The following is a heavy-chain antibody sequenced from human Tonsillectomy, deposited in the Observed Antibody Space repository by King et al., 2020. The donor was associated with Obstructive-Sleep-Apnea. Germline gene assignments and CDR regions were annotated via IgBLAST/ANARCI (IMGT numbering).Heavy chain of an antibody. CDR3: ARGAYYYDSSGYFTRGWFDP. D-gene: IGHD3-22*01. Sequence: VQLVESGGGLVKPGGSLRLSCAASGFTFSDYYMSWIRQAPGKGLEWVSYISSSGSTIYYADSVKGRFTISRDNAKNSLYLQMNSLGAEDTAVYYCARGAYYYDSSGYFTRGWFDPWGQGTLVTVSS. CDR2: ISSSGSTI. V-gene: IGHV3-11*01. J-gene: IGHJ5*02. CDR1: GFTFSDYY.